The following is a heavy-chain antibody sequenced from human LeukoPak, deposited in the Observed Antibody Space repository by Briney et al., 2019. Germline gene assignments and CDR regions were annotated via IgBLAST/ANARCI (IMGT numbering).Heavy chain of an antibody. V-gene: IGHV3-74*01. CDR1: GFTFKRYR. Sequence: GGSVRLLCSAWGFTFKRYRMQCVGPARGKGGVGVSHIHSDGSSTSYAGFGQGRFTISRDNAKNTLYLQTNSLRAEDTAVYYCARHNYGYDYWGQGTLGTVSS. D-gene: IGHD3-10*01. CDR2: IHSDGSST. J-gene: IGHJ4*02. CDR3: ARHNYGYDY.